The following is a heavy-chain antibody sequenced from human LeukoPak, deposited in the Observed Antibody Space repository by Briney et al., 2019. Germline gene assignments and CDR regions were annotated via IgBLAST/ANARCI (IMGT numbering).Heavy chain of an antibody. D-gene: IGHD1-14*01. CDR3: ARDRIPDRYYYYGMDV. CDR2: IWYDGSNK. Sequence: PGGSLRLSCAASGFTFSSYGMHWVRQAPPKGLEWVGVIWYDGSNKYYADSVKGGLTISRDNSQNPLSLQMNSLRAEETAVYYCARDRIPDRYYYYGMDVWGQGTTVTVSS. J-gene: IGHJ6*01. CDR1: GFTFSSYG. V-gene: IGHV3-33*01.